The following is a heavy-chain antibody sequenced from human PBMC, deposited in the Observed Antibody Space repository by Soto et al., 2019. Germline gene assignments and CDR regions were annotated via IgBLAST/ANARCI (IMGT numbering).Heavy chain of an antibody. J-gene: IGHJ4*02. CDR1: GGSISSYY. D-gene: IGHD4-17*01. Sequence: SETLSLTGTVCGGSISSYYWSWIRQPAGKGLEWIGRIYTSGSTNYNPSLKSRVTMSVETSKNQFSLKLSSVTAADTAVYYCARSHGDYECDFDYFGQRTLVTFSS. CDR2: IYTSGST. V-gene: IGHV4-4*07. CDR3: ARSHGDYECDFDY.